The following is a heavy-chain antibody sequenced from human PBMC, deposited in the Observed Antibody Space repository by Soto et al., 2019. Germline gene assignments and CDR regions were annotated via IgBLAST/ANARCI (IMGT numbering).Heavy chain of an antibody. CDR3: ARXLSSSWYFRCYYYGTDV. CDR1: GGSISGYY. D-gene: IGHD6-13*01. J-gene: IGHJ6*02. Sequence: KTSETLSLTCTDSGGSISGYYWSWIRQPPGKGLEWIGYIYYSGSTNYNPSLKSRVTISVDTSKNQFSLKLSSVTAADTAVYYCARXLSSSWYFRCYYYGTDVWGQGTTVTVSS. CDR2: IYYSGST. V-gene: IGHV4-59*01.